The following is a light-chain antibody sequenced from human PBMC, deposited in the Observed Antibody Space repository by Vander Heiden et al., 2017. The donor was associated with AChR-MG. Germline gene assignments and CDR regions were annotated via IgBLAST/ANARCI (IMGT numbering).Light chain of an antibody. CDR2: AAS. Sequence: AIRMTQSTSSFSASTGDRVTITCRASQGISSYLAWYQQKPGKAPKLLIYAASTLQSGVPSRFSGSGSGTDFTLTISCLQSEDFATYYCQQYYSYSITFGQGTRLEIK. V-gene: IGKV1-8*01. CDR3: QQYYSYSIT. J-gene: IGKJ5*01. CDR1: QGISSY.